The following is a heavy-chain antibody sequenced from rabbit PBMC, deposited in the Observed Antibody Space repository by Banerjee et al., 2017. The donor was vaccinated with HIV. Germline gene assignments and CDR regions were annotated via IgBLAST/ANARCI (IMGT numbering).Heavy chain of an antibody. V-gene: IGHV1S45*01. Sequence: QEQLEESGGGLVQPEGSLTLTCTASGFSFSSNDWIYWVRQAPGKGLEWIGCIYACSSDSTYHARWAKGRFTISKASSPTVTLQITSLTTADTATYFCASDLAGVIGWNFDLWGPGTLVTVS. CDR2: IYACSSDST. J-gene: IGHJ4*01. CDR3: ASDLAGVIGWNFDL. CDR1: GFSFSSNDW. D-gene: IGHD4-1*01.